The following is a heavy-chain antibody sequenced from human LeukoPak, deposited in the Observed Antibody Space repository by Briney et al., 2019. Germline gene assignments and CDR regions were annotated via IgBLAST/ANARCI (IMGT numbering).Heavy chain of an antibody. V-gene: IGHV1-18*01. D-gene: IGHD3-9*01. CDR1: GYTFTNYG. J-gene: IGHJ4*02. Sequence: GASVKVSCRASGYTFTNYGITWVRQAPGQGLEWMGWISGYNGHTKYAQKVQGRVTMTTDTSTSTAYMELRSLRSDDTAVYYCARDRFGFTDYDILTGYYPHIDYWGQGTLVTVSS. CDR2: ISGYNGHT. CDR3: ARDRFGFTDYDILTGYYPHIDY.